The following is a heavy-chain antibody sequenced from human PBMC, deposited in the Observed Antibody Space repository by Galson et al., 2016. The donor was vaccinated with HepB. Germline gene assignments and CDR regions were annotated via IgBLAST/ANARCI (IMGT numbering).Heavy chain of an antibody. D-gene: IGHD6-13*01. J-gene: IGHJ5*02. Sequence: SETLSLTCTVSSGSISTGSWYWAWIRQPPGKGLEWIGEINHSGSTNYNPSLKSRVTISVDTSKNQLSLKLSSVTAADTAVYYCAQQLWNHWGQGTLVTVSA. CDR1: SGSISTGSWY. V-gene: IGHV4-39*07. CDR2: INHSGST. CDR3: AQQLWNH.